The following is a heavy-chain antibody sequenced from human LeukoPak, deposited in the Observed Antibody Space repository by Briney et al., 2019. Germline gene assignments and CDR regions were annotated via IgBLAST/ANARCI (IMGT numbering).Heavy chain of an antibody. J-gene: IGHJ1*01. CDR1: GSTFSSYG. CDR2: ISYDGSNK. CDR3: AKPGGVVPEGSFQH. V-gene: IGHV3-30*18. D-gene: IGHD2-2*01. Sequence: GGSLRLSCAASGSTFSSYGMHWVRQAPGKGLEWVAVISYDGSNKYYADSVKGRFTISRDNSKNTLYLQMNSLRAEDTAVYYCAKPGGVVPEGSFQHWGQGTLVTVSS.